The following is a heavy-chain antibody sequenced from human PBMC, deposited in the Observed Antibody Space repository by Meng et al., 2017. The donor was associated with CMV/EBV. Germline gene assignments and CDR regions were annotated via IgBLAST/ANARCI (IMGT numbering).Heavy chain of an antibody. CDR1: GGTYGSYA. J-gene: IGHJ4*02. D-gene: IGHD2-2*01. CDR3: AKRPGCSSTSCPYYFDS. CDR2: IIPIIDPT. Sequence: LVHGDEWREPGSSVTVTLKPTGGTYGSYASSWVRKSTRQGLGWMGGIIPIIDPTKCAHKFPGRVTITAEESTSTAYMELSSLRSEDTAVYYCAKRPGCSSTSCPYYFDSWGQGTLVTVSS. V-gene: IGHV1-69*01.